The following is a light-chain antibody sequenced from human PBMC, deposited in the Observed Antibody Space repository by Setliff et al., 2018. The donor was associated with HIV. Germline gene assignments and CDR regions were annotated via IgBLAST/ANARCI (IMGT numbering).Light chain of an antibody. CDR3: SSYRGGSTLFV. CDR1: RFDVGAYNY. J-gene: IGLJ1*01. V-gene: IGLV2-14*01. Sequence: QSALTQPASVSGSPGQSITISCSGTRFDVGAYNYVSWYQQHPGKAPKLVIYEVSNRPSGVSNRFSGPKSGNTASLTISGLQAEDEADYFCSSYRGGSTLFVLGPGTKVTVL. CDR2: EVS.